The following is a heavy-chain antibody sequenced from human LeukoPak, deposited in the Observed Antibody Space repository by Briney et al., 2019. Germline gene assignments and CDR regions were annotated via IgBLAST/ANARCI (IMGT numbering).Heavy chain of an antibody. CDR1: GFIFSDFY. CDR2: ISSSSSYT. V-gene: IGHV3-11*06. J-gene: IGHJ4*02. D-gene: IGHD3-22*01. Sequence: GGSLRLSCVVSGFIFSDFYMSWIRQAPGKGLEWVSYISSSSSYTNYADSVKGRFTIPRDNAKNSLYLQMNSLRAEDTAVYYCARYYYDSSGYYSYDYWGQGTLVTVSS. CDR3: ARYYYDSSGYYSYDY.